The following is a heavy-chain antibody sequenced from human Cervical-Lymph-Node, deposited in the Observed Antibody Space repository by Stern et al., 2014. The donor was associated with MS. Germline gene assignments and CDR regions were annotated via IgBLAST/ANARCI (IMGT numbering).Heavy chain of an antibody. Sequence: VQLLESGGGVVQPGRSLRLSCAGSGFTFRDYGIHWVRQAPGKGLEWLAVVSYDGNNNQYADSVRGRFTVSRDNSRNTLYLHMSSLRPEDTAIYYCAKSARNYYYYGVDVWGQGTTVTVSS. J-gene: IGHJ6*02. CDR2: VSYDGNNN. CDR3: AKSARNYYYYGVDV. CDR1: GFTFRDYG. V-gene: IGHV3-30*18.